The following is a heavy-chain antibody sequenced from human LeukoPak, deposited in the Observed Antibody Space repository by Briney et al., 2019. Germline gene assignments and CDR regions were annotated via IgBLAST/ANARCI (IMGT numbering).Heavy chain of an antibody. CDR2: IYTSGST. CDR3: ARDQYYYDSSGTGFDP. Sequence: PETLSLTCTVSGGSISSYYWSWIRQPAGKGLEWIGRIYTSGSTNYNPSLKSRVTMSVDTSKNQFSLKLSSVTAADTAVYYCARDQYYYDSSGTGFDPWGQGTLVTVSS. V-gene: IGHV4-4*07. D-gene: IGHD3-22*01. CDR1: GGSISSYY. J-gene: IGHJ5*02.